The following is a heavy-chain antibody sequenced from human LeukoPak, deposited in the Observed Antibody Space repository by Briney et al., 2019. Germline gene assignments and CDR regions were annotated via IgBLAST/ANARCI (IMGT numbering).Heavy chain of an antibody. V-gene: IGHV3-23*01. CDR3: AKIPHSDYYDSSGYSEDY. Sequence: PGGSLRLSCAASGFTFSGYAMSWVRQAPGKGLEWVSAISGSGGSTYYADSVKGRFTISRDNSKNTLYLQMNSLRAEDTAVYYCAKIPHSDYYDSSGYSEDYWGQGTLVTVSS. J-gene: IGHJ4*02. CDR1: GFTFSGYA. D-gene: IGHD3-22*01. CDR2: ISGSGGST.